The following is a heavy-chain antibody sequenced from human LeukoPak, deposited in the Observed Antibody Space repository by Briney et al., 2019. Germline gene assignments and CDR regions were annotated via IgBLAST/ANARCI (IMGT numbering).Heavy chain of an antibody. CDR3: ARGPGIAPAN. V-gene: IGHV4-59*12. Sequence: SETLSLTCTVSGGSISSYYWSWIRQPPGKGLEWIGYIYYSGSTNYNPSLKSRVTISVDTSKNHFSLKLRSVTAADTAVYYCARGPGIAPANWGQGTLVTVSS. CDR1: GGSISSYY. J-gene: IGHJ4*02. CDR2: IYYSGST. D-gene: IGHD6-25*01.